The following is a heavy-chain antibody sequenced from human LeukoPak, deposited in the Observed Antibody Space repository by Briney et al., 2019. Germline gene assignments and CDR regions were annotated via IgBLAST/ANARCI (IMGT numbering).Heavy chain of an antibody. CDR1: GGSFSGYY. D-gene: IGHD1-14*01. J-gene: IGHJ6*03. V-gene: IGHV4-34*01. CDR3: ARRAARKTAARYYMDV. CDR2: INHRGSP. Sequence: PSETLSLPCAVYGGSFSGYYWSWLRQPPGKGLEWIGEINHRGSPNYNPSLKSRVTISLDPSKNQFSQTHGPLAAADTAVYYCARRAARKTAARYYMDVWGKGTTVTVSS.